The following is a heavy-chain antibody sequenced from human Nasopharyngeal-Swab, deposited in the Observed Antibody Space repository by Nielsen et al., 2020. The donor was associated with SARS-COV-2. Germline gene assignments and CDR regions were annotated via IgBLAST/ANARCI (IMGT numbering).Heavy chain of an antibody. V-gene: IGHV1-46*01. D-gene: IGHD4-17*01. CDR2: INPKGGST. Sequence: WVRQAPGQGLEWMGIINPKGGSTNYAQKFLGRITMTRDTPTTTVYMELSSLRSEDTAVYYCARDIGDYRSFADGGKGTRGKVSS. J-gene: IGHJ4*02. CDR3: ARDIGDYRSFAD.